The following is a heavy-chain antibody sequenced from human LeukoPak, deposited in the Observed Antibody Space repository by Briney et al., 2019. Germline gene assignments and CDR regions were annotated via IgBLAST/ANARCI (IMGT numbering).Heavy chain of an antibody. V-gene: IGHV3-74*01. CDR2: INSDGSST. Sequence: PGGSLRLSCAASGFTFSSYWMHWVRQAPGKGLVWVSRINSDGSSTSYADSVKGRFTTSRDNAKNTLYLQMNSLRAEDTAVYYCARASYGDYYYYYYMDVWGKGTTVTVSS. CDR1: GFTFSSYW. CDR3: ARASYGDYYYYYYMDV. J-gene: IGHJ6*03. D-gene: IGHD4-17*01.